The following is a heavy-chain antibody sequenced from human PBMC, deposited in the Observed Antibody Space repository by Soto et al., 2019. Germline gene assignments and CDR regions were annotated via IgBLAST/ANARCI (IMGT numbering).Heavy chain of an antibody. CDR3: ATRDPFNLYDILTGYYFGPPGYFQH. Sequence: EASVKVSCKASGGTFSSYTISWVRQAPGQGLEWMGRIIPILGIANYAQKFQGRVTMTEDTSTDTAYMELSSLRSEDTAVYYCATRDPFNLYDILTGYYFGPPGYFQHWGQGTLVTVSS. CDR1: GGTFSSYT. D-gene: IGHD3-9*01. J-gene: IGHJ1*01. V-gene: IGHV1-69*02. CDR2: IIPILGIA.